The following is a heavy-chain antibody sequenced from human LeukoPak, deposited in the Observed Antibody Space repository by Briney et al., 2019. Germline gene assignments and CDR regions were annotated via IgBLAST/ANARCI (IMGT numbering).Heavy chain of an antibody. D-gene: IGHD2-15*01. Sequence: GGSLRLSCVASGFTIDSFYMSWVRQAPGEGLEWVANIEEAGKDRYYADSVKGRFTISRDNTKNSVFLDMTSLRVEDTATYFCARASPGVVFNYFDYWGQGALVPVSS. J-gene: IGHJ4*01. CDR3: ARASPGVVFNYFDY. CDR1: GFTIDSFY. CDR2: IEEAGKDR. V-gene: IGHV3-7*01.